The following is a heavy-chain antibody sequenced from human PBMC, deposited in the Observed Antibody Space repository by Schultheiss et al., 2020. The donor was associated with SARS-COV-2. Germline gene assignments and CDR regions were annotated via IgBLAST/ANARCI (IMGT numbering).Heavy chain of an antibody. J-gene: IGHJ3*02. V-gene: IGHV3-30*18. CDR1: GFTFSSYA. Sequence: GGSLRLSCAASGFTFSSYAMSWVRQAPGKGLEWVAVISYDGSNKYYADSVKGRFTISRDNSKNTLYLQMSSLRAEDTAVYYCAKDLKNAGDAFDIWGQGTMVTVSS. CDR2: ISYDGSNK. CDR3: AKDLKNAGDAFDI.